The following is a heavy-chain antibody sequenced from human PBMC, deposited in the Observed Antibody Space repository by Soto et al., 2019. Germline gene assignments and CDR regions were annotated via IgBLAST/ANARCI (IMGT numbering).Heavy chain of an antibody. CDR3: TREGSAPYYYYGMDA. CDR2: INTHIGNI. D-gene: IGHD3-10*01. J-gene: IGHJ6*02. Sequence: QVQLEQSAPEVKKPGASVKVSCKASGYTFTTYGISWVRQAPGQGLEWLGWINTHIGNINYAQNLQGRVIMTADTSTCTAYMELRSLRSDDTAIYDCTREGSAPYYYYGMDAWGQGTTVTVSS. V-gene: IGHV1-18*01. CDR1: GYTFTTYG.